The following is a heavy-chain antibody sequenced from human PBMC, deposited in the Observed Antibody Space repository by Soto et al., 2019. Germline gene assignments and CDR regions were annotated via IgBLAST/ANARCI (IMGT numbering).Heavy chain of an antibody. CDR3: ASIARRSYYYMDV. CDR2: INHSGST. V-gene: IGHV4-34*01. Sequence: QVQLQQWGAGLLKPSETLSLTCAVYGGSFSGYYWSWIRQPPGKGLEWIGEINHSGSTNYNPSLKSRVTRSVDTSKNQFSLKLSSVTAADTAVYYCASIARRSYYYMDVWGKGTTVTVSS. D-gene: IGHD3-16*02. J-gene: IGHJ6*03. CDR1: GGSFSGYY.